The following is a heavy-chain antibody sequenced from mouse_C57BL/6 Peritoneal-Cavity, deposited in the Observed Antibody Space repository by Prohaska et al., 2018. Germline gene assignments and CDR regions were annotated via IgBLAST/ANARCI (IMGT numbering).Heavy chain of an antibody. Sequence: SPGTGLEWLGVIWRGGSTDYNAAFMSRLSITKDNSKSQVFFKMNSLQADDTAIYYCAKKGYYEYFDVWGTGTTVTVSS. CDR2: IWRGGST. J-gene: IGHJ1*03. CDR3: AKKGYYEYFDV. D-gene: IGHD1-1*01. V-gene: IGHV2-5*01.